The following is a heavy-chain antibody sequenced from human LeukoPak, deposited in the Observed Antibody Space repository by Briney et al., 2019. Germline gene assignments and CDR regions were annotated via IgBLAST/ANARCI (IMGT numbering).Heavy chain of an antibody. Sequence: SETLSLICTVFGGSISSYYWSWIRQPPGKGLEWIGYIHYSGSTNNNPSLKSRVTISVDTSKSQFSLRLSFVTAADTAVYYCARYPTAMVSFDYWGQGTLVTVSS. CDR3: ARYPTAMVSFDY. J-gene: IGHJ4*02. CDR1: GGSISSYY. CDR2: IHYSGST. D-gene: IGHD5-18*01. V-gene: IGHV4-59*08.